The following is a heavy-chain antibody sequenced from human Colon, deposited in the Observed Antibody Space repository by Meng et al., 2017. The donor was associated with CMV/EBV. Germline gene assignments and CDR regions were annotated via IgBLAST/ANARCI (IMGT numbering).Heavy chain of an antibody. CDR1: GFSISSYA. D-gene: IGHD2-21*01. J-gene: IGHJ4*02. CDR2: ISSSSSEI. Sequence: GGSLRLSCAASGFSISSYAMIWVRQAPGKGLEWVSSISSSSSEIYYADSMKGRFTISRDNAKNAVYLQMNSLRVEDTAVYYCAKDRAYCGSFSCSPNYFDGWGQGNLVTVSS. V-gene: IGHV3-21*06. CDR3: AKDRAYCGSFSCSPNYFDG.